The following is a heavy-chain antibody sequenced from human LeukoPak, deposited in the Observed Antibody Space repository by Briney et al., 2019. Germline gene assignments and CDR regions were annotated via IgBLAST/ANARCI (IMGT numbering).Heavy chain of an antibody. CDR1: GFTFSDYG. CDR3: ARLQGTRQLWLPLDN. CDR2: ISYDGRSA. Sequence: RGRSLRLSCAASGFTFSDYGIHWVRQAPGKGLEWVAAISYDGRSAYYAGSVKGHFTISRDNSKNTLYLQMNSLRFEDTSVYYCARLQGTRQLWLPLDNWGPDSLLTVSS. V-gene: IGHV3-30*04. J-gene: IGHJ1*01. D-gene: IGHD5-18*01.